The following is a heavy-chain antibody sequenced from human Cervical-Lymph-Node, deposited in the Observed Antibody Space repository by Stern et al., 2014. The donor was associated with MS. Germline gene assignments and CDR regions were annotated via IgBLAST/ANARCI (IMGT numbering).Heavy chain of an antibody. CDR2: IYYGGTT. Sequence: QVQLQESGPGLVKPSETLSLTCTVSGGSISSSSYYGAWIRQPPGKGLEWIGSIYYGGTTYYNPSLKSRVPLSVDTSKNQFSLKLTSVTAADTAVYYCARQGAYCSSTSCYDFDYWGQGTLVTVSS. CDR3: ARQGAYCSSTSCYDFDY. CDR1: GGSISSSSYY. J-gene: IGHJ4*02. V-gene: IGHV4-39*01. D-gene: IGHD2-2*01.